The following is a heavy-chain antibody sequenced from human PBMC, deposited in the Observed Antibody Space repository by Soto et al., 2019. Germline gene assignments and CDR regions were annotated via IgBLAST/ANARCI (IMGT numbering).Heavy chain of an antibody. CDR2: INPSGGST. D-gene: IGHD4-17*01. CDR3: ATLGFYGDPLDY. V-gene: IGHV1-46*01. Sequence: ASVKVSCKASGYTFTSYYMHWLRQAPGQGLEWMGIINPSGGSTSYAQKFQGRVTMTRDTSTSTVYMELSSLRSEDTAVYYCATLGFYGDPLDYWGRETLVTVSS. J-gene: IGHJ4*02. CDR1: GYTFTSYY.